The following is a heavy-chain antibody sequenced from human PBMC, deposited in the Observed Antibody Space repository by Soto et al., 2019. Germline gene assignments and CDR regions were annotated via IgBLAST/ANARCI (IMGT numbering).Heavy chain of an antibody. Sequence: SETLSLTCTVSNDSIRSGTYYWAWIRQPPGRGLEWMGSLSYLGTTDYNPSLQSRVTMSLDTSNNQFSLRLTSVTAADTAVYYCARGQRFSDWFDPWGQGTLVTVYS. V-gene: IGHV4-39*07. D-gene: IGHD3-3*01. CDR3: ARGQRFSDWFDP. J-gene: IGHJ5*02. CDR1: NDSIRSGTYY. CDR2: LSYLGTT.